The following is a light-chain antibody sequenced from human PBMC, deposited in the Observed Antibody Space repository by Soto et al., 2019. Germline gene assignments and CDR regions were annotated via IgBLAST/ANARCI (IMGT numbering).Light chain of an antibody. CDR2: ASS. CDR1: QVISTW. CDR3: QQVDSYPRT. V-gene: IGKV1-12*01. Sequence: DIQMTQSPSSVSASVGDRVTIACRASQVISTWLAWYQQKPGQAPTVLIYASSTLQTGVPSRFSGSGSGTDFSLTISSLHPEDVATYYCQQVDSYPRTFGQGTKVDIK. J-gene: IGKJ1*01.